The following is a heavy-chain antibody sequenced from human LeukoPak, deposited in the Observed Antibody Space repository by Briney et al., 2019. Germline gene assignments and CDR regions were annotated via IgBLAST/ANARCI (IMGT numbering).Heavy chain of an antibody. J-gene: IGHJ6*03. D-gene: IGHD1-26*01. V-gene: IGHV3-30*02. CDR3: AKGYGWEASYYYYYMYV. Sequence: GRSLRLSCAASGFTLSSYGMHWVRQAPGKGLEWVAFIRYDGSNKYYADSVKGRFPLSRDNSKNTLYLQMNSLKAEDTAVYYYAKGYGWEASYYYYYMYVWGKGTTVTISS. CDR1: GFTLSSYG. CDR2: IRYDGSNK.